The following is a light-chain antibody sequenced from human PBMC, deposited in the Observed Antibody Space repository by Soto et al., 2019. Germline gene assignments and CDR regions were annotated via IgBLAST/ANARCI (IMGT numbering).Light chain of an antibody. J-gene: IGLJ1*01. CDR2: RNN. CDR1: SSNIGSNY. CDR3: AAWDDSLRGQV. V-gene: IGLV1-47*01. Sequence: QSVLTQPPSASGTPGQRVTISCSGSSSNIGSNYVYWYQQLPGTAPKLLIYRNNQRPSGVPDRFSGSKSGTSASLAISGLRSEDEADYYCAAWDDSLRGQVFGSGTKVTVL.